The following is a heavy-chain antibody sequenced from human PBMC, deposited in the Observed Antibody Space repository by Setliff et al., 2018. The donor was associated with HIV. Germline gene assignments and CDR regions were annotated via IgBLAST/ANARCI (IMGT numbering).Heavy chain of an antibody. J-gene: IGHJ3*02. D-gene: IGHD1-7*01. CDR2: MNPNSGNT. CDR3: AADPQTGTTSYDAFDI. Sequence: EASVKVSCKAPGYTFTSYDINWVRQATGQGLEWMGWMNPNSGNTGYAQKFQERVTITRDMSTSRAYMELSGLRTEDTAVYYCAADPQTGTTSYDAFDIWGQGTVVTVSS. CDR1: GYTFTSYD. V-gene: IGHV1-8*03.